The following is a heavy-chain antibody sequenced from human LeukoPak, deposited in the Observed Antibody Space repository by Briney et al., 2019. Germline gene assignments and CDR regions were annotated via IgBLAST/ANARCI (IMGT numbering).Heavy chain of an antibody. CDR1: GFTFSSYA. Sequence: GGSLRLSCAASGFTFSSYALSWVRQAPGKGLEWVSVISGSGGTTHYADSVKGRFTISRDNSKNTLYLQMNSLRAEDTAVYYCARDRLHYDSLTGYPADWGQGTLVTVSS. J-gene: IGHJ4*02. CDR2: ISGSGGTT. CDR3: ARDRLHYDSLTGYPAD. D-gene: IGHD3-9*01. V-gene: IGHV3-23*01.